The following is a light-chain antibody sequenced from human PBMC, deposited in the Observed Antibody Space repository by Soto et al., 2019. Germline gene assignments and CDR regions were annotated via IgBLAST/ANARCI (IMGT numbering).Light chain of an antibody. Sequence: EIVSTQSPGTLSLSPGERATLSCRASQSVSSSYLAWYQQKPGQAPRLLVYGASSRATGIPDRFSGSGSGTDFTLTISRLEPEDFAVYYCQQYGSSPPLTFGGGTRWIS. CDR3: QQYGSSPPLT. J-gene: IGKJ4*01. V-gene: IGKV3-20*01. CDR1: QSVSSSY. CDR2: GAS.